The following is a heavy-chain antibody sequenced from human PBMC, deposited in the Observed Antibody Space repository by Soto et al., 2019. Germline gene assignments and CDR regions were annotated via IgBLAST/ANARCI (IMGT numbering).Heavy chain of an antibody. Sequence: QITLKESGPTLVKPTQTLTLTCTFSGFSLSTSGVGVGWIRQPPGKALEWLALIYWDDDKRYSPSLKSRLTITKDTSKNQVVPTMTNMDPVDTATYYCAHRQVAGGYWYFDLWGRGTLVTVSS. CDR2: IYWDDDK. D-gene: IGHD6-19*01. CDR1: GFSLSTSGVG. CDR3: AHRQVAGGYWYFDL. J-gene: IGHJ2*01. V-gene: IGHV2-5*02.